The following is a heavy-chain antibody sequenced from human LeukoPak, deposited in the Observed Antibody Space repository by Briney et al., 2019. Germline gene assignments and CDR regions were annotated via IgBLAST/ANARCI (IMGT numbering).Heavy chain of an antibody. J-gene: IGHJ4*02. CDR2: IYYSGST. Sequence: SETLSLTCTVSGGSISSYYWSWIRQPPGKGLEWSGYIYYSGSTNYNPSLKSRATISVDTSKNQFSLKLSSVTAADTAVYYCARHRGDGYNWDYWGQGTLVTVSS. V-gene: IGHV4-59*08. D-gene: IGHD5-24*01. CDR1: GGSISSYY. CDR3: ARHRGDGYNWDY.